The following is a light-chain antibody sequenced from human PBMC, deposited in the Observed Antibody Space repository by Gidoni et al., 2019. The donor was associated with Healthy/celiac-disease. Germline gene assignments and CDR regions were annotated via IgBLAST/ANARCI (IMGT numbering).Light chain of an antibody. V-gene: IGKV3-11*01. CDR1: QSVSSY. Sequence: VLTQYPATLFLSPGERATLTCRARQSVSSYFSLSQQKPGPAPSPLIYEASTSATGIPARFSGSGSGTDFTLTLSSLEPEAFAFYSCQQRRNWPPGHTFGGGTKVEIK. CDR3: QQRRNWPPGHT. J-gene: IGKJ4*01. CDR2: EAS.